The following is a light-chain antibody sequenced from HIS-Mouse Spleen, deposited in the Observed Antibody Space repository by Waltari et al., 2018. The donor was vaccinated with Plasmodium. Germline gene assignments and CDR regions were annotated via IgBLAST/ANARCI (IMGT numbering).Light chain of an antibody. CDR3: QAWDSGVV. CDR1: KLGDKY. V-gene: IGLV3-1*01. J-gene: IGLJ2*01. CDR2: QDS. Sequence: SYELTQPPSVSVSPGQTASITCSGDKLGDKYACWYQQKPGQSPVLVIYQDSKRPPGIPVRFSGSNSGNTATLTISGTQAMDEADYYCQAWDSGVVFGGGTKLTVL.